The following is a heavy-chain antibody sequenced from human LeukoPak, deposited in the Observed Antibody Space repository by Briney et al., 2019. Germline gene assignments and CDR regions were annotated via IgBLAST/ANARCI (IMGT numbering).Heavy chain of an antibody. D-gene: IGHD3-10*01. V-gene: IGHV4-34*09. CDR1: GGSFSGYY. J-gene: IGHJ4*02. CDR3: AREGYEPPYGSGIDY. CDR2: INHSGST. Sequence: SETLSLTCAVYGGSFSGYYWSWIRQPPGKGLEWIGEINHSGSTNYNPSLKSRVTISVDTSKNQFSLKLSSVTAADTAVYYCAREGYEPPYGSGIDYWGQGTLVTVSS.